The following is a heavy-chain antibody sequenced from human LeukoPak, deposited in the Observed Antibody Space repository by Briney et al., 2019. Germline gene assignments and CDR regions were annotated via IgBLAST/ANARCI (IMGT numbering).Heavy chain of an antibody. Sequence: GRSLRLSCAASGFTFDDYAMHWVRQAPGKGLEWVSGISWNSGSIGYADSVKGRFTISRDNAKNSLYLQMNSLRAEDTALYYCAKSLSRYYDSSGYYDDYYMDVWGKGTTVTVSS. J-gene: IGHJ6*03. CDR2: ISWNSGSI. V-gene: IGHV3-9*01. CDR3: AKSLSRYYDSSGYYDDYYMDV. CDR1: GFTFDDYA. D-gene: IGHD3-22*01.